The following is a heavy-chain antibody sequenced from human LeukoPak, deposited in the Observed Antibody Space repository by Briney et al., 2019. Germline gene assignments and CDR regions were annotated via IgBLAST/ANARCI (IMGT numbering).Heavy chain of an antibody. Sequence: SETLSLTCTVSGGSISSYYWSWIRQPPGKGLEWTGYIYYSGSTNYNPSLKSRVTISVDTSKNQFSLKLSSVTAADTAVYYCASCIAVAGRESDDAFDIWGQGTMVTVSS. CDR3: ASCIAVAGRESDDAFDI. J-gene: IGHJ3*02. D-gene: IGHD6-19*01. V-gene: IGHV4-59*01. CDR2: IYYSGST. CDR1: GGSISSYY.